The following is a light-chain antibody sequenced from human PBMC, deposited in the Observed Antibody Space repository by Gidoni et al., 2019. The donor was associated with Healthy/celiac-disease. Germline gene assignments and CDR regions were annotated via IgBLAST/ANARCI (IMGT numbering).Light chain of an antibody. V-gene: IGKV3-11*01. J-gene: IGKJ1*01. CDR3: QQRSNWPWT. CDR2: DAS. CDR1: QSVSSY. Sequence: EIVLTQSPATLSLSPGERATLSCRASQSVSSYLAWYQQKPGQAPRLRIYDASNRATGIPARFSCSGSGTDFTLTISSLEPEDFAVYYCQQRSNWPWTFGQGTKVEIK.